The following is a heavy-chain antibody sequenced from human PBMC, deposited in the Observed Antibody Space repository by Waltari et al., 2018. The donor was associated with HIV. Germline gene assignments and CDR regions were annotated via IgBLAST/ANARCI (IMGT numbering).Heavy chain of an antibody. J-gene: IGHJ6*02. CDR2: ISWNSGSI. Sequence: EVQLVESGGGLVQPGRSLRISCAASGFTFADYDMQWVRQAPGKGLEWVSGISWNSGSIGYADSVKGRFTISRDNAKNSLYLQMNSLRAEDTALYYCAKDGSPDYYYYYGMDVWGQGTTVTVSS. CDR3: AKDGSPDYYYYYGMDV. V-gene: IGHV3-9*01. CDR1: GFTFADYD.